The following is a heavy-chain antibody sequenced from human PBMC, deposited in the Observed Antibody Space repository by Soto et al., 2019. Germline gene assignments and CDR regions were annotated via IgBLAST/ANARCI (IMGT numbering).Heavy chain of an antibody. V-gene: IGHV3-23*01. Sequence: GGSLRLSCAASGFTFNSYAMTWVRQAPGKGLEWVSAISGGGVTYYADSVKGRFTISRDNFKNTLYLQMHSLRAEDTAAYYCAKWHTYNYDSLAYSGFDCWGQGTQVTVSS. J-gene: IGHJ4*02. D-gene: IGHD3-22*01. CDR2: ISGGGVT. CDR1: GFTFNSYA. CDR3: AKWHTYNYDSLAYSGFDC.